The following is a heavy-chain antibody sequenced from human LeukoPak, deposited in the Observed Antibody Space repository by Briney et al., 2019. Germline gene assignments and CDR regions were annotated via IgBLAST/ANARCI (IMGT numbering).Heavy chain of an antibody. D-gene: IGHD5-24*01. CDR3: ARGATISETGYFDF. J-gene: IGHJ4*03. CDR1: GGSFSRYY. Sequence: SETLSLTCAVYGGSFSRYYWSWIRQSPGKGLEWIAEIDHRGDTNYNPSVKSRVTISVDTSKNPFSLKMRSLSAADTALYYCARGATISETGYFDFWGQGTLVTVSS. V-gene: IGHV4-34*01. CDR2: IDHRGDT.